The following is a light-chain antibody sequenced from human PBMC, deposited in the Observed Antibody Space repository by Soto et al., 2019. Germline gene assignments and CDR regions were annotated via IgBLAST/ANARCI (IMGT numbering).Light chain of an antibody. V-gene: IGKV1-5*03. J-gene: IGKJ1*01. CDR3: QHYNSYSEA. CDR1: QTISSW. Sequence: DIQMTQSPSTLSGSVGDRVTITCRASQTISSWLAWYQQKPGKAHKLLIYKASTLKSGVPSRFRGSGSGTEFTLTISSLQPDDFATYYCQHYNSYSEAFGQGTKVELQ. CDR2: KAS.